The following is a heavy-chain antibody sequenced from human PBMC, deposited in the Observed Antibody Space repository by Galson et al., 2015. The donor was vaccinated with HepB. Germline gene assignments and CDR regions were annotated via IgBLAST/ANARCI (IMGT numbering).Heavy chain of an antibody. CDR2: IIPIFGTA. J-gene: IGHJ3*02. CDR3: ARDRAYYDSSGYDDAFDI. D-gene: IGHD3-22*01. Sequence: SVKVSCKASGGTFSSYAISWVRQAPGQGLEWMGGIIPIFGTANYAQKFQGRVTITADESTSTAYMELSSLRSEDTAVYYCARDRAYYDSSGYDDAFDIWGQGTMVTVSS. V-gene: IGHV1-69*13. CDR1: GGTFSSYA.